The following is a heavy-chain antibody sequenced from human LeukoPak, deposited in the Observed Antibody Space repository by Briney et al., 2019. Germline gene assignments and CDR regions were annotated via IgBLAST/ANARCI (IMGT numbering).Heavy chain of an antibody. J-gene: IGHJ6*03. Sequence: GGSLRLSCAASGFTFSSYGMSWVRQAPGKGLEWVSAISGSGGSTYYADSVKGRFTISRDNSKNTLYLQMNSLRAEDTAVYYCAKEGYYYDSSGYFGRYYYYYYMDVWGKGTTVTVSS. CDR3: AKEGYYYDSSGYFGRYYYYYYMDV. V-gene: IGHV3-23*01. CDR1: GFTFSSYG. D-gene: IGHD3-22*01. CDR2: ISGSGGST.